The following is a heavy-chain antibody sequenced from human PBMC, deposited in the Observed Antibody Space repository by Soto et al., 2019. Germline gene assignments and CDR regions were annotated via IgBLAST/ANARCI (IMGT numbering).Heavy chain of an antibody. CDR2: VAHSGGT. V-gene: IGHV4-59*01. J-gene: IGHJ4*02. Sequence: QVRLQESGPGLVKPSETLSLTCTVSGDSISSNQWGWIRQAPGKGLEWIGYVAHSGGTNYNPSLQSRLTVSKDMSRNQFSLTLSSVTAADTAVYYRARDRLGSLDYWGQGTLVTVSS. D-gene: IGHD1-26*01. CDR3: ARDRLGSLDY. CDR1: GDSISSNQ.